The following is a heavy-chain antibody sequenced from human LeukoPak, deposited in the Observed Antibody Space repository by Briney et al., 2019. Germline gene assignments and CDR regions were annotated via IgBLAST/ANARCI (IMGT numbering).Heavy chain of an antibody. CDR2: INHSGST. CDR1: GGSFSGYY. D-gene: IGHD3-10*01. Sequence: SETLSLTCAVYGGSFSGYYWTWIRQPPGKGLEWIGEINHSGSTKYDPSLKSRVTISVDTSKNQFSLKLSSVTAADTAMYYCASPGGDEYYYGSGSQPRDYWGQGTLVTVSS. CDR3: ASPGGDEYYYGSGSQPRDY. V-gene: IGHV4-34*01. J-gene: IGHJ4*02.